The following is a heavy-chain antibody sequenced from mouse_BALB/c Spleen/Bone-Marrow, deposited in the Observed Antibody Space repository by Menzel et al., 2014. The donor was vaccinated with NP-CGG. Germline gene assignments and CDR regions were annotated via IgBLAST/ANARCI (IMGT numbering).Heavy chain of an antibody. Sequence: VQLQQSWAELVKPGASVKLSCTASAFNIKDTYMHWVKQRPEQGLEWIGRIDPANGNTKYDPKFQGKATITADTSSNTAYLQLSSLTSEDTAVYYCARVLLLRIKDLAYWGQGTTLTVSS. CDR1: AFNIKDTY. D-gene: IGHD1-1*01. CDR3: ARVLLLRIKDLAY. CDR2: IDPANGNT. J-gene: IGHJ2*01. V-gene: IGHV14-3*02.